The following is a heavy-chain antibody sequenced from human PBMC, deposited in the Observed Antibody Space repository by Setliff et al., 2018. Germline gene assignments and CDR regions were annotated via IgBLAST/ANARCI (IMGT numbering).Heavy chain of an antibody. CDR3: ARVLVLGYNWFDP. CDR2: FYSGGSTGGST. J-gene: IGHJ5*02. D-gene: IGHD3-10*01. CDR1: GGSIRGFY. V-gene: IGHV4-59*08. Sequence: SETLSLTCTVSGGSIRGFYWNWIRQPPGKELEWIGYFYSGGSTGGSTNYNPSLDNRVTISVDTSKNQFSLKVNSVTAADTAVYFCARVLVLGYNWFDPWGQGTLVTVSS.